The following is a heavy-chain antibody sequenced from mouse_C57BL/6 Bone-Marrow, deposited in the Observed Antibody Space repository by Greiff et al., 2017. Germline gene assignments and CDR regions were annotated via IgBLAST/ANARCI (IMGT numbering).Heavy chain of an antibody. CDR3: ARVGTTVAYAMDY. D-gene: IGHD1-1*01. J-gene: IGHJ4*01. Sequence: VQRVESGPELVKPGASVKISCKASGYAFSSSWMNWVKQRPGKGLEWIGRIYPGDGDTNYNGKFKGKATLTADKSSSTAYMQLSSLTSEDSAVYFCARVGTTVAYAMDYWGQGTSVTVSS. CDR2: IYPGDGDT. CDR1: GYAFSSSW. V-gene: IGHV1-82*01.